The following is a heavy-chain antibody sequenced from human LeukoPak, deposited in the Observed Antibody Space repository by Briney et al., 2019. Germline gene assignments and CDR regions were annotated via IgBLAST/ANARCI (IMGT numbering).Heavy chain of an antibody. CDR1: GFTFSSYW. Sequence: GGSLRLSCAASGFTFSSYWMSWVRQAPGKGLELVANIKQDRSEKYYVDSVKGRFTISRDNAKNSLYLQMNSLRAEDTAVYYCAREVEYSGSAFDYWGQGTLVSVSS. V-gene: IGHV3-7*01. CDR3: AREVEYSGSAFDY. CDR2: IKQDRSEK. D-gene: IGHD1-26*01. J-gene: IGHJ4*02.